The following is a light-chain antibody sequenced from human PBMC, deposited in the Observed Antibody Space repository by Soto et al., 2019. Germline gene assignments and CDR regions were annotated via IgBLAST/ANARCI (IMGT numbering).Light chain of an antibody. CDR3: GTWDSSLSAWV. Sequence: QSVLTQPPSVSAAPGQKVTISCSGSSSNIGNNYVSWYQQLPGTAPNLLIYANNKRPSGIPDRFSGSKSGTSATLGITGLQTGDEADYYCGTWDSSLSAWVFGGGTKVTVL. CDR1: SSNIGNNY. CDR2: ANN. J-gene: IGLJ3*02. V-gene: IGLV1-51*01.